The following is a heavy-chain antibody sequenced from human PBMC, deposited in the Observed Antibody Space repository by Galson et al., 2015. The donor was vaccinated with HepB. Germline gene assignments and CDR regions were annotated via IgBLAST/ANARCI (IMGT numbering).Heavy chain of an antibody. CDR1: GYTFTGYY. CDR3: AREPTYGDNRDAFDI. Sequence: SVKVSCKASGYTFTGYYMHWVRQAPGQGLEWMGRINPNSGGTNYAQKFQGRVTMTRDTSISTAYMELSRLRSDDTAVYYCAREPTYGDNRDAFDIWGQGTMVTVSS. J-gene: IGHJ3*02. V-gene: IGHV1-2*06. D-gene: IGHD4-17*01. CDR2: INPNSGGT.